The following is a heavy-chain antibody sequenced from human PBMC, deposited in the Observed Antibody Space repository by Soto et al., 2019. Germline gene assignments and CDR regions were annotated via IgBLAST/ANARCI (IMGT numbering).Heavy chain of an antibody. V-gene: IGHV1-8*01. CDR1: GYTFTSYD. CDR2: MNTNSSNT. D-gene: IGHD4-17*01. CDR3: ARSTNDYGDRH. Sequence: QVQLVQSGAEVKKPGASVKVSCKASGYTFTSYDVNWVRQATGQGLERMGWMNTNSSNTGYAQKFQGRVTMTRNTSISTAYKELSSLRSEDTAVYYCARSTNDYGDRHWGQGTLVTVSS. J-gene: IGHJ4*02.